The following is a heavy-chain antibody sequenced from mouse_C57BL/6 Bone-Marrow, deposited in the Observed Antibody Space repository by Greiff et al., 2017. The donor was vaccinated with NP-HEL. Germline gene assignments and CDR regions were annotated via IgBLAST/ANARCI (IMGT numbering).Heavy chain of an antibody. Sequence: EVKLVESGGGLVKPGGSLKLYCAASGFTFSSYAMSWVRQTPEKRLEWVATISDGGSYTYYPDNVKGRFTISRDNAKNNLYLQMSHLKSEDTAMYYCARDPTYWGQGTTLTVSS. V-gene: IGHV5-4*01. CDR3: ARDPTY. J-gene: IGHJ2*01. CDR2: ISDGGSYT. CDR1: GFTFSSYA.